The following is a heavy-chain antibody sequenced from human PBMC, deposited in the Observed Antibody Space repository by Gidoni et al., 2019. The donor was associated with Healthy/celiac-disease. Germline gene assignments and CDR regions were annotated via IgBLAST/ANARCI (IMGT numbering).Heavy chain of an antibody. J-gene: IGHJ5*02. D-gene: IGHD2-15*01. CDR2: ISYDGSNK. Sequence: QVQLVESGGGVVQPGRSLRLSCAASGFTFSSYAMHWVRQAPGKGLGWVAVISYDGSNKYYADSVKGRFTISRDNSKNTLYLQMNSLRAEDTAVYYCAREMSGEDCSGGSCRTYNWFDPWGQGTLVTVSS. V-gene: IGHV3-30*04. CDR3: AREMSGEDCSGGSCRTYNWFDP. CDR1: GFTFSSYA.